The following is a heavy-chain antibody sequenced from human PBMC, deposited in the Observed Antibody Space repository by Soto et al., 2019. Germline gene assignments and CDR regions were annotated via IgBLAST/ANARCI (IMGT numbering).Heavy chain of an antibody. V-gene: IGHV4-39*01. CDR1: GGSISSSSYY. J-gene: IGHJ4*02. CDR3: VGSGYSPFDY. D-gene: IGHD3-22*01. Sequence: QLQLQESGPGLVKPSETLSLTCTVSGGSISSSSYYWGWIRQPPGKGLEWIGSLYYSGSTYYNPLLTSRVTIPVDTSKNQFSLKLSSVTAADTAVYYCVGSGYSPFDYWGQGTLVTVSS. CDR2: LYYSGST.